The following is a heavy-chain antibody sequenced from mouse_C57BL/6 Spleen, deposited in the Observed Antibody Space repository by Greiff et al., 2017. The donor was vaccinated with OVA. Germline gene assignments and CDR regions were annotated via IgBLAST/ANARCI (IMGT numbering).Heavy chain of an antibody. Sequence: VQLQQPGTELVKPGASVKLSCKASGYTFTSYWMHWVKQRPGQGLEWIGNINPSNGGTNYNEKFKSKATLTVDQSSSTAYMQHSSLTTEDSAVYYCARGALTGAWLAYWGQGTLVTVSA. D-gene: IGHD4-1*01. J-gene: IGHJ3*01. V-gene: IGHV1-53*01. CDR2: INPSNGGT. CDR1: GYTFTSYW. CDR3: ARGALTGAWLAY.